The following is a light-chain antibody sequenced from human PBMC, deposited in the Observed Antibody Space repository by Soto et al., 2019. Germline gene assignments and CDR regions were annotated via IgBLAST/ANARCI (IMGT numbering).Light chain of an antibody. Sequence: DIVLTQSPATLSLSPGERATLSCRASQSVSSYYLAWYQQKPGQAPRLLIYGASRRATGIPDRFSGSASGTDFTLTISRLEPEDFAVYFCQQYSDLPMTFGQGTRLEIK. CDR3: QQYSDLPMT. J-gene: IGKJ5*01. CDR1: QSVSSYY. V-gene: IGKV3-20*01. CDR2: GAS.